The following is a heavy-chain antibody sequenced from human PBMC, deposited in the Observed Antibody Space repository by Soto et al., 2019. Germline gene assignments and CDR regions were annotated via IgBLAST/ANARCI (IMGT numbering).Heavy chain of an antibody. CDR1: DGSISSYY. CDR2: IYGAGTT. V-gene: IGHV4-59*01. J-gene: IGHJ5*02. CDR3: AGFSSGTYLFDL. Sequence: SETLSLTCTVSDGSISSYYWSWIRQPPGKGLEWIGYIYGAGTTNYSPSLTDRVTISVDMSKNQFSLRLSSVTAADTAVYYCAGFSSGTYLFDLWGQGTPVTVSS. D-gene: IGHD1-26*01.